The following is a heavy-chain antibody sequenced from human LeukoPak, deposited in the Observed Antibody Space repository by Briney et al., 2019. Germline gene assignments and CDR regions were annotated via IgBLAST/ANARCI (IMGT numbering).Heavy chain of an antibody. J-gene: IGHJ6*02. Sequence: CPRPSCAASGFTFSSYWMTSVRQAPGNGLGCVSRISSYGSSTGYAKSVKGRFTTSRENAQNTPYLQINRLRAAPTTVHYFASIDTAIPANFYYGMDVWGQRTTVTVSS. V-gene: IGHV3-74*01. CDR2: ISSYGSST. D-gene: IGHD5-18*01. CDR3: ASIDTAIPANFYYGMDV. CDR1: GFTFSSYW.